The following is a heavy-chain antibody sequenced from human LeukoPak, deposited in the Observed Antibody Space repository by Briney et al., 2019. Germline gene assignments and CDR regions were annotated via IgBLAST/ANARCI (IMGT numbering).Heavy chain of an antibody. J-gene: IGHJ6*02. V-gene: IGHV1-2*02. CDR2: INPNSGGT. D-gene: IGHD3-22*01. CDR1: GGTFSSYA. CDR3: ASDSYDSSGYYGYYYGMDV. Sequence: ASVKVSCKASGGTFSSYAISWVRQAPGQGLEWMGWINPNSGGTNYAKKFRGRITMTRDTSISTAYMELSSLRSDDTAVYYCASDSYDSSGYYGYYYGMDVWGQGTTVTVSS.